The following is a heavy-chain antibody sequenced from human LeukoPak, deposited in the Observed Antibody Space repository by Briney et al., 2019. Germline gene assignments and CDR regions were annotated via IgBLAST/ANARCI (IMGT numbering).Heavy chain of an antibody. Sequence: SGGSLRLSCAASGFTFSDYYMSWIRQAPGKGLEWVSYISSSGSTIYYADSVKGRFTISRDNAKNSLYLQMNSLRAEDTAVYYRARDVPSFSLADAFDIWGQGTMVTVSS. V-gene: IGHV3-11*01. CDR3: ARDVPSFSLADAFDI. CDR1: GFTFSDYY. J-gene: IGHJ3*02. CDR2: ISSSGSTI. D-gene: IGHD3-16*01.